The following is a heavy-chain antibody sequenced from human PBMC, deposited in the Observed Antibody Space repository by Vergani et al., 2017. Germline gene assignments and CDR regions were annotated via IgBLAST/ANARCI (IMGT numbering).Heavy chain of an antibody. Sequence: QVQLQQSGPGLVKPSQTLSLTCAISGDSVSSNSAAWNWIRQSPSRGLEWLGRTYYRSKWYNDYAVSVKSRITINPDTSKNQFSLQLNSVTPEDTAVYYCARDHSSRYYDSSGYPTYYYYYGMDVWGQGTTVTVSS. D-gene: IGHD3-22*01. CDR2: TYYRSKWYN. CDR3: ARDHSSRYYDSSGYPTYYYYYGMDV. J-gene: IGHJ6*02. CDR1: GDSVSSNSAA. V-gene: IGHV6-1*01.